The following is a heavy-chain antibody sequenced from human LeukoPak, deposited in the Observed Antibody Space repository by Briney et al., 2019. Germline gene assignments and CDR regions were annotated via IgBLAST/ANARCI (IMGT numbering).Heavy chain of an antibody. J-gene: IGHJ5*02. V-gene: IGHV1-69*05. CDR1: GGTFSSYA. Sequence: SVKVSCKASGGTFSSYAISWVRQAPGQGLEWMGGIIPIFGTANYAQKFQGRVTITTDESKSTAYMELSSLRSEDTAVYYCARSEMVRGVINWFDPWGQGTLVTVSS. CDR3: ARSEMVRGVINWFDP. CDR2: IIPIFGTA. D-gene: IGHD3-10*01.